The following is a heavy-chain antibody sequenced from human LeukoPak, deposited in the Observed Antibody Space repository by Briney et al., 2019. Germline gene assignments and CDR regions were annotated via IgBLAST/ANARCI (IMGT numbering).Heavy chain of an antibody. V-gene: IGHV3-7*01. CDR2: IKQDGSEK. CDR3: AREWGYCYDSSGYYTVGYYFDY. CDR1: GFTFSSYW. Sequence: GGSLRLSCAASGFTFSSYWMSWVRQAPGKGLEWVANIKQDGSEKYYVDSVKGRFTISRDNAKNSLYLQMNSLRAEDTAVYYCAREWGYCYDSSGYYTVGYYFDYWGQGTLVTVSS. D-gene: IGHD3-22*01. J-gene: IGHJ4*02.